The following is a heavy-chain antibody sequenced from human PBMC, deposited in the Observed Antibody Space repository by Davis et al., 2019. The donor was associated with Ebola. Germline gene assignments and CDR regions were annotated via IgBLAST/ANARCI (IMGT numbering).Heavy chain of an antibody. CDR1: GFTVSSTY. D-gene: IGHD3-10*01. CDR2: LFSGGST. Sequence: SCAVSGFTVSSTYMSWVRQAPGKGLEWVSVLFSGGSTYYADSVKGRFTISRDISKNTLYLQMNSLRAEDTAVYYCAHWGFGGSSDYWGQGTLVTVSP. J-gene: IGHJ4*02. V-gene: IGHV3-53*01. CDR3: AHWGFGGSSDY.